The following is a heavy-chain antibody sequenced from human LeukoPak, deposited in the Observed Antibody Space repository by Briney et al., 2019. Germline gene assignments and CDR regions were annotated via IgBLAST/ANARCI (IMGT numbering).Heavy chain of an antibody. D-gene: IGHD3-22*01. CDR2: IYSGGST. CDR3: ARAHNNYYDSSGSYFDC. CDR1: GFTVSSNY. J-gene: IGHJ4*02. Sequence: PGGSLRLSCAASGFTVSSNYMSWVRQAPGKGLEWVSVIYSGGSTYYADSVKGRFTISRDNSKNTLYLQMNSLRAEDTAVYYCARAHNNYYDSSGSYFDCWGQGTLVTVSS. V-gene: IGHV3-53*01.